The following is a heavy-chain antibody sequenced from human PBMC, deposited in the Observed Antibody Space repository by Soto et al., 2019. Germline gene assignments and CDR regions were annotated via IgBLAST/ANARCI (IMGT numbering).Heavy chain of an antibody. V-gene: IGHV3-23*01. D-gene: IGHD6-13*01. CDR2: ISGSGGST. J-gene: IGHJ4*02. CDR3: AKVSVEQLVNY. Sequence: PGGSLRLSCAASGFTFSSYAMSWVRQAPGKGLEWVSAISGSGGSTYYADSVKGRFTISRDNSKNKLYQQMNSLRAEDTAVYYWAKVSVEQLVNYWVQGTLVPVSS. CDR1: GFTFSSYA.